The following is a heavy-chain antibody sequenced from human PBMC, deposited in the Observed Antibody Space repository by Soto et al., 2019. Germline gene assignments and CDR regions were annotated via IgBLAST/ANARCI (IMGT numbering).Heavy chain of an antibody. CDR2: ISYDGSNK. CDR1: GFTFSSYA. V-gene: IGHV3-30-3*01. CDR3: AREGGRGPRYYDSSGYQTWFDP. J-gene: IGHJ5*02. D-gene: IGHD3-22*01. Sequence: GGSLRLSCAASGFTFSSYAMHWVHQAPGKGLEWVAVISYDGSNKYYADSVKGRFTISRDNSKNTLYLQMNSLRAEDTAVYYCAREGGRGPRYYDSSGYQTWFDPWGQGTLVTVSS.